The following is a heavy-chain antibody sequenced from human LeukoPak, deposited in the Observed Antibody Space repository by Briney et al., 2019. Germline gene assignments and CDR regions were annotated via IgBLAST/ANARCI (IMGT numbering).Heavy chain of an antibody. D-gene: IGHD1-1*01. Sequence: ASVKVSCKASGYTLTDYYIHWVRQAPGQGLEWMGWITPSSGGTIYAQKFQGRVTMTRDMSISTAYMELSRLRSDDTAVYYCAKVASTTRRHDAFDIWGQGTLVTLSS. J-gene: IGHJ3*02. V-gene: IGHV1-2*02. CDR2: ITPSSGGT. CDR1: GYTLTDYY. CDR3: AKVASTTRRHDAFDI.